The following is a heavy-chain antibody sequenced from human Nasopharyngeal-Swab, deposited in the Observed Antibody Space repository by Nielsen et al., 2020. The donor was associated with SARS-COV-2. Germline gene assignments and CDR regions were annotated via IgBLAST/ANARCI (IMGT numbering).Heavy chain of an antibody. V-gene: IGHV3-23*01. CDR3: VKGTASIDF. CDR2: LNSAGTAT. CDR1: GFMLSSSG. Sequence: GESLKISCAVSGFMLSSSGMSWVRQAPGKGLEWVSGLNSAGTATYYADSVRGRFTISRDKSQNTLYLQMSSLRAEDTAVYYCVKGTASIDFWGQGTLVTVSS. D-gene: IGHD2-21*02. J-gene: IGHJ4*02.